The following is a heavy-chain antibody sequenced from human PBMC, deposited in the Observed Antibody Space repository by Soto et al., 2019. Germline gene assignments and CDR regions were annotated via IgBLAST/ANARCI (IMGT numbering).Heavy chain of an antibody. CDR2: ISGSGGST. J-gene: IGHJ6*02. CDR3: ANPPHGNYYDSSGYYVYYGMDV. D-gene: IGHD3-22*01. V-gene: IGHV3-23*01. Sequence: EVQLLESGGGLVQPGGSLRLSCAASGFTFSSYAMSWVRQAPGKGLEWVSAISGSGGSTYYADSVKGRFTISRDNSKNTLYLQMNSLRAEDTAVYYCANPPHGNYYDSSGYYVYYGMDVWGQGTTVTVSS. CDR1: GFTFSSYA.